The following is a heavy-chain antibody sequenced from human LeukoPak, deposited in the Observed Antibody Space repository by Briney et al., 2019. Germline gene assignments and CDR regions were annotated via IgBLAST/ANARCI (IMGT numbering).Heavy chain of an antibody. Sequence: SCKASGYTFTSYDINWVRQATGQGLKWMGWMNPNSGNTGYAQKFQGRVTMTRNTSISTANMELSSLRSEDTAVYYCARGRRIAVAGPFDYWGQGTLVTVSS. J-gene: IGHJ4*02. CDR2: MNPNSGNT. CDR1: GYTFTSYD. V-gene: IGHV1-8*01. D-gene: IGHD6-19*01. CDR3: ARGRRIAVAGPFDY.